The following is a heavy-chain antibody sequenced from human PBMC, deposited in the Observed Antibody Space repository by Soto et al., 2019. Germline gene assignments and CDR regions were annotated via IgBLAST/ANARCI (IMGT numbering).Heavy chain of an antibody. Sequence: SETLSPTCAVSGGSLRRATYYWSWLRQHPGKGLEWIGYFYHSGSTYYKPSLRSRVTISLDTSKNQFSLNLRSVTDADTAIYYWAREETGNDALDIWGQGTLVTVSS. CDR1: GGSLRRATYY. CDR3: AREETGNDALDI. J-gene: IGHJ3*02. V-gene: IGHV4-31*11. D-gene: IGHD1-1*01. CDR2: FYHSGST.